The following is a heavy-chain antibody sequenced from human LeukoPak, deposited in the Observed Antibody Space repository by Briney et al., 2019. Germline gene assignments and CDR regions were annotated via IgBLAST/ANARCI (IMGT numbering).Heavy chain of an antibody. CDR2: INHSGST. Sequence: SETLSLTCAVYGGSFSGYYWSWIRQPPGKGLEWIGEINHSGSTNYNPSLKSRATISVDTSKNQFSLKLSSVTAADTAVYYCARGLFITIFGVVIPYMDVWGKGTTVTVSS. D-gene: IGHD3-3*01. V-gene: IGHV4-34*01. CDR3: ARGLFITIFGVVIPYMDV. CDR1: GGSFSGYY. J-gene: IGHJ6*03.